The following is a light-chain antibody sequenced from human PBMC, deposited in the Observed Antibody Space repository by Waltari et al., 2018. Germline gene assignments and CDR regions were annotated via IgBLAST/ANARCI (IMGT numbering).Light chain of an antibody. CDR3: SSYRSRNTPVL. Sequence: QSALTQPASVSGSPGQSIPISCTGTSSDIGAYNYVPWYQQHPGKAPKLMISAVTNRPSGVPDRFSGSKSGNTASLRISGLQAEDEADYYCSSYRSRNTPVLFGGGTTLTVV. J-gene: IGLJ3*02. V-gene: IGLV2-14*01. CDR2: AVT. CDR1: SSDIGAYNY.